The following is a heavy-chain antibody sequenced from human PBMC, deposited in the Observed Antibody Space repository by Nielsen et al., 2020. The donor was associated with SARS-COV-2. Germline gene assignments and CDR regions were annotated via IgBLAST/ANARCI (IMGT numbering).Heavy chain of an antibody. CDR1: GFTFSNAW. Sequence: GESLKISCAASGFTFSNAWMSWVHQAPGKGLEWVGRIKSKTDGGTTDYAAPVKGRFTISRDDSKNTLYLQMNSLKTEDTAVYYCTTGLRFLEWSAYYMDVWGKGTTVTVSS. J-gene: IGHJ6*03. D-gene: IGHD3-3*01. V-gene: IGHV3-15*01. CDR2: IKSKTDGGTT. CDR3: TTGLRFLEWSAYYMDV.